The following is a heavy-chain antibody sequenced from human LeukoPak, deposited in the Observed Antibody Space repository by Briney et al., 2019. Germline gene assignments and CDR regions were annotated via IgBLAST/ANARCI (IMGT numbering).Heavy chain of an antibody. CDR2: INHSGST. V-gene: IGHV4-34*01. CDR3: ASRGYLAAAGTGNLDY. J-gene: IGHJ4*02. D-gene: IGHD6-13*01. Sequence: SETLSLTCAVYGGSFSGYYWSWIRQPPGKGLEWIGEINHSGSTNYNPSLKSRVTLSVDTSKNQFSLKLSSVTAADTAVYYCASRGYLAAAGTGNLDYWGQGTLVTVSS. CDR1: GGSFSGYY.